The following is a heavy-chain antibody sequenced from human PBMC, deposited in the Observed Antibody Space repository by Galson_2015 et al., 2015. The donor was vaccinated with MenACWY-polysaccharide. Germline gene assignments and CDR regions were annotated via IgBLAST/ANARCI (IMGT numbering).Heavy chain of an antibody. V-gene: IGHV1-2*02. Sequence: SVKVSCKASGYTFTGYYMHWVQQAPGQGLEWMGWINPNSGGTNYAQKSQGRVTMTRDTSISTAYMELSRLRSDDTAVYYCARFSVFGAQGYYYGMDVWGQGTTVTVSS. CDR3: ARFSVFGAQGYYYGMDV. D-gene: IGHD3-10*01. CDR2: INPNSGGT. CDR1: GYTFTGYY. J-gene: IGHJ6*02.